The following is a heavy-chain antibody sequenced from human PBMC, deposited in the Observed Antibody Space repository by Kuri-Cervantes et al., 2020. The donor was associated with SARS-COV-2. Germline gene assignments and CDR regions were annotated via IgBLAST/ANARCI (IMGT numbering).Heavy chain of an antibody. D-gene: IGHD3-3*01. CDR1: GFTFSSYA. V-gene: IGHV3-30-3*01. J-gene: IGHJ6*02. Sequence: GGSLRLSCAASGFTFSSYAMHWVRQAPGKGLEWVAVISYDGSNKYYADSVKGRFTISRDNSKNTLYPQMNSLRAEDTAVYYCARDVWSGYYYGMDVWGQGTTVTVSS. CDR2: ISYDGSNK. CDR3: ARDVWSGYYYGMDV.